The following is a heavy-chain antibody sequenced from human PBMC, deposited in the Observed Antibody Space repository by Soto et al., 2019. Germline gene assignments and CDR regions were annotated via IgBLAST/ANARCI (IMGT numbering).Heavy chain of an antibody. CDR2: ISAYNGNT. D-gene: IGHD3-22*01. V-gene: IGHV1-18*01. J-gene: IGHJ5*02. CDR3: ARDYDYYYDSSGYPSFDP. Sequence: ALVKISCKASGYTFTSYGISWVRQAPGQGIEWMGWISAYNGNTNYAQKLQGRVTMATDTSTSTAYMELRSLRSDDTAVYYCARDYDYYYDSSGYPSFDPWGQGTLVTVSS. CDR1: GYTFTSYG.